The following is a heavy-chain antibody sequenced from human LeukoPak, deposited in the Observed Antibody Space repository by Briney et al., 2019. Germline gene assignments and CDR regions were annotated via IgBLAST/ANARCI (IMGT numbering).Heavy chain of an antibody. V-gene: IGHV3-23*01. CDR3: ARVVVVVPAATNSWFDP. CDR1: GFIFSSYA. CDR2: ISGSGGST. J-gene: IGHJ5*02. D-gene: IGHD2-2*01. Sequence: GGSLRLSCAASGFIFSSYAMSWVRQAPGKGLEWVSSISGSGGSTYYADSVKGRFTISRDNSKNTLYLQVNSLRAEDTAVYYCARVVVVVPAATNSWFDPWGQGTLVTVSS.